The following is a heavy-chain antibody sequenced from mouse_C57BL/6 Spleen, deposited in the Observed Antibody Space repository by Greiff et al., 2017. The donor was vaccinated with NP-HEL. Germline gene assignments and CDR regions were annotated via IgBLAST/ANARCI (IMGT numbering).Heavy chain of an antibody. D-gene: IGHD2-4*01. V-gene: IGHV1-55*01. CDR2: IYPGSGST. J-gene: IGHJ2*01. CDR1: GYTFTSYW. CDR3: ARLAYYDYPSYFDY. Sequence: QVQLKQSGAELVKPGASVKMSCKASGYTFTSYWITWVKQRPGQGLEWIGDIYPGSGSTNYNEKFKSKATLTVDTSSSTAYMQLSSLTSEDSAVYYCARLAYYDYPSYFDYWGQGTTLTVSS.